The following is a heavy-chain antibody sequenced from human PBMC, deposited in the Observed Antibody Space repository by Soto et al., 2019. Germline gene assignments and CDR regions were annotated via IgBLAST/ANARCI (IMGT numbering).Heavy chain of an antibody. Sequence: GESLKISCKGSGYSFTSYWSGWVRQMPGKGLEWMGIIYPGDSDTRYSPSFQGQVTISADKSISTAYLQWSSLKASDTAMYYCARDNQYSSSRYRTYTYYYGMDVWGQGTTVTVSS. J-gene: IGHJ6*02. CDR2: IYPGDSDT. V-gene: IGHV5-51*01. CDR1: GYSFTSYW. D-gene: IGHD6-13*01. CDR3: ARDNQYSSSRYRTYTYYYGMDV.